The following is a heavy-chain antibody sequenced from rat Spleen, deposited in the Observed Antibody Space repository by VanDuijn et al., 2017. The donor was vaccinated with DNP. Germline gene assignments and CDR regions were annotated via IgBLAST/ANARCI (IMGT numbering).Heavy chain of an antibody. CDR3: TSDSLNSSSFVY. Sequence: QVQLKESGPGLVQPSETLSLTCTVSGFSLTTYSVSWVRQPSGTGPEWMGKMWYDGDTAYNSALKFRLSISRDTSKSQVFLKMNSLQTDDTGTYYCTSDSLNSSSFVYWGQGSLVTVSS. CDR2: MWYDGDT. J-gene: IGHJ3*01. V-gene: IGHV2-63*01. D-gene: IGHD1-2*01. CDR1: GFSLTTYS.